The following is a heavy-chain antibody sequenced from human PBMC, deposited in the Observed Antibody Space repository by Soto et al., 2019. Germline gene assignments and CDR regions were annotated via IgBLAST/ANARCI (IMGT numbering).Heavy chain of an antibody. D-gene: IGHD3-3*01. CDR3: ARITIFGVVQN. CDR1: GGSISSGGYY. CDR2: IYYSGST. J-gene: IGHJ4*02. Sequence: SETLSLTCTVSGGSISSGGYYWSWIRQHPGKGLEWIGYIYYSGSTYYNPSLKSRVTISVDTSKNQFSLKLSSVTAADTAVYYCARITIFGVVQNWGQGTLVTVSA. V-gene: IGHV4-31*03.